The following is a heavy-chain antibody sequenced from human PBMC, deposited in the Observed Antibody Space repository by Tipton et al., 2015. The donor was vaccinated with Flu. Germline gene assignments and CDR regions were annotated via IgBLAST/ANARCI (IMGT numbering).Heavy chain of an antibody. D-gene: IGHD2-8*02. Sequence: QLVQSGGGLVKPGGSLRLTCTASGFTFNDYYITWIRQAPGKGLEWVSYISGSGSTIYYADSVRGRFTLSRDNGKNSVFLQMNSLRAEDTAVDYIAGYDLVGRPPTGPEGWFNPWGQGTLVTVSS. CDR2: ISGSGSTI. CDR3: AGYDLVGRPPTGPEGWFNP. CDR1: GFTFNDYY. V-gene: IGHV3-11*01. J-gene: IGHJ5*02.